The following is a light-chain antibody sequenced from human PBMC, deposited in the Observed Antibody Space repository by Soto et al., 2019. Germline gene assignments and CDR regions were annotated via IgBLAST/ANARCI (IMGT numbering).Light chain of an antibody. J-gene: IGKJ3*01. CDR3: HQYNDWPPIT. CDR2: GAS. CDR1: QSVSRD. V-gene: IGKV3-15*01. Sequence: EVVMTQSPATLSLSPGERATLSCRASQSVSRDLAWYQQKPGQAPRLLIYGASTRATDIPARFSGGGSGTEFTLTISNLQSEDFGIYYCHQYNDWPPITFGPGTKVDIK.